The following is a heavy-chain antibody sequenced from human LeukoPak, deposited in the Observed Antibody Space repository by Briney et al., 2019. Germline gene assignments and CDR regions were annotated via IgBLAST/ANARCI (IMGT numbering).Heavy chain of an antibody. V-gene: IGHV1-46*01. CDR3: ARRAKYTVTGGIHWFDP. J-gene: IGHJ5*02. CDR1: GYTFTSHY. CDR2: INPSGSST. Sequence: ASVKVSCKASGYTFTSHYMRWVRQAPGQGLEWMGLINPSGSSTLYAQKFQGRVTMTRDMSTTTDYMELSSLRSDDTAVYYCARRAKYTVTGGIHWFDPWGQGTLVTVSS. D-gene: IGHD4-17*01.